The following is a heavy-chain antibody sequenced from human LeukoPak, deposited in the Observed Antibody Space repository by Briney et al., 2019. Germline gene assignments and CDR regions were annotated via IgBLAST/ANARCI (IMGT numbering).Heavy chain of an antibody. J-gene: IGHJ4*02. D-gene: IGHD3-10*01. CDR2: ISDGGKTK. V-gene: IGHV3-48*03. Sequence: GGSLRLSCAASGFTFRSSEMNWVRQAPGKGLEWVSYISDGGKTKYYADSVKGRFTISRDNAKNSLYLQMNSLRAEDTAVYYCARFPGSYYDYWGQGTLVTVSS. CDR3: ARFPGSYYDY. CDR1: GFTFRSSE.